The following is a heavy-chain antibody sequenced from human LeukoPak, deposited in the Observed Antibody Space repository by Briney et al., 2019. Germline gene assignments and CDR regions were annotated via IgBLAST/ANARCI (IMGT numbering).Heavy chain of an antibody. CDR3: ASTGYSYGFDY. J-gene: IGHJ4*02. D-gene: IGHD5-18*01. CDR1: GGSISSYY. V-gene: IGHV4-59*01. CDR2: IYYSGST. Sequence: SETLSLTCTVSGGSISSYYWSWIRQPPGKGLEWIGYIYYSGSTNYNPSLKSRVTISVDTSKNQFSLKLSSVTAADTAVYYCASTGYSYGFDYWGQGTLVTVSS.